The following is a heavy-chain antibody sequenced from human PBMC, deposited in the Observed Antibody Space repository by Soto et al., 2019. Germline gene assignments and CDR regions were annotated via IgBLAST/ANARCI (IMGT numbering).Heavy chain of an antibody. D-gene: IGHD2-2*01. CDR3: ARPDCSSTSCYGVHEVFDI. V-gene: IGHV1-2*04. J-gene: IGHJ3*02. Sequence: GLEWMGWINPNSGGTNYAQKFQGWVTMTRDTSISTAYMELSRLRSDDTAVYYCARPDCSSTSCYGVHEVFDIWGQGTTV. CDR2: INPNSGGT.